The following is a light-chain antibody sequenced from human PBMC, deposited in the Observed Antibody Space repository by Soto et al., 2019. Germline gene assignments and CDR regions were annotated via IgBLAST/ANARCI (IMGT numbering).Light chain of an antibody. CDR3: QQYKNWPPLT. J-gene: IGKJ4*01. V-gene: IGKV3-15*01. CDR2: GAF. CDR1: QSVSYN. Sequence: EIVMTQSPATLSVSPGETATLSCRASQSVSYNLVSYQQKPGQGPRLLIYGAFTRAAGIPARFSGSGSGTEFTITISSLQSEDVAVCYCQQYKNWPPLTFGGGTKVEIK.